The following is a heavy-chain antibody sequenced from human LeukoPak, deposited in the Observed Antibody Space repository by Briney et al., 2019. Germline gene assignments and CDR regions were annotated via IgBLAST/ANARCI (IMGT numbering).Heavy chain of an antibody. V-gene: IGHV3-48*01. CDR3: ARGRAALGYCSGGSCLPLGY. D-gene: IGHD2-15*01. CDR1: GFTFSSYR. J-gene: IGHJ4*02. CDR2: ISSSSNTI. Sequence: GGSLRLSCAASGFTFSSYRMNWVRQAPGKGLEWISYISSSSNTIYYADSVKGRFTISRDNAKNSLYLQMNSLRAEDTAVYYCARGRAALGYCSGGSCLPLGYWGQGTLVTVSS.